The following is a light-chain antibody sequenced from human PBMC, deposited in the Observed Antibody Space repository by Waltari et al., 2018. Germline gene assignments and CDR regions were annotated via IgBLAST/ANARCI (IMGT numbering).Light chain of an antibody. Sequence: IQLTQSPSSLSASLGDRVTITCRASQGINTALAWYQQKPGKAPNLLIYDASNLESGVPARFSGSGSGTDFSLTISSLQPEDFATYYCQQCISYPRTFGGGTKVEIK. CDR1: QGINTA. CDR2: DAS. V-gene: IGKV1-13*02. J-gene: IGKJ4*01. CDR3: QQCISYPRT.